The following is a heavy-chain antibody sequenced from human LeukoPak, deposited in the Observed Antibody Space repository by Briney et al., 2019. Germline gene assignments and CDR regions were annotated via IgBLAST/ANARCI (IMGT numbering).Heavy chain of an antibody. Sequence: ASVKVSCKASGYTFTSYGISWVRQAPGQGLEWMGWINTYSGNRNYAQKVQGRVTMTTDTSTSTAYMELTSLRSNDTAVYYCARQAGGYSSGWFQFQFDYWGQGTLVTVSS. CDR1: GYTFTSYG. CDR3: ARQAGGYSSGWFQFQFDY. J-gene: IGHJ4*02. D-gene: IGHD6-19*01. CDR2: INTYSGNR. V-gene: IGHV1-18*04.